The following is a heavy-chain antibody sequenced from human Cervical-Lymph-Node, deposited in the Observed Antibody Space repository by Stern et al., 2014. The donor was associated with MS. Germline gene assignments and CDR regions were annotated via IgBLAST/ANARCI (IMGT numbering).Heavy chain of an antibody. Sequence: QVQLMQSGAEVKKPGSSVKVSCKASGGDFTTYAISWVRQAPGQGLEWMGGITPVFGTADYAQKFQGRVTITADTSTSTAYMELRSLRFEDTAVYYCAREVGSLAMDVWGQGTTVTVSS. CDR1: GGDFTTYA. J-gene: IGHJ6*02. D-gene: IGHD1-1*01. V-gene: IGHV1-69*06. CDR2: ITPVFGTA. CDR3: AREVGSLAMDV.